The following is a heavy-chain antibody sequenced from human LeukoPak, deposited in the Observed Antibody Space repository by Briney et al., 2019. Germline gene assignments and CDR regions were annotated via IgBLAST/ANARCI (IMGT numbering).Heavy chain of an antibody. D-gene: IGHD6-13*01. CDR2: ISGSSGST. V-gene: IGHV3-23*01. Sequence: GGSLRLSCAASGFTFSSYAMSWVRQAPGKGLEWVSAISGSSGSTYYADSVKGRFTISRDNSKNTLYLQMNSLRAEDTAVYYCAKVGGIAGDAFDIWGQGTMVTVSS. CDR1: GFTFSSYA. J-gene: IGHJ3*02. CDR3: AKVGGIAGDAFDI.